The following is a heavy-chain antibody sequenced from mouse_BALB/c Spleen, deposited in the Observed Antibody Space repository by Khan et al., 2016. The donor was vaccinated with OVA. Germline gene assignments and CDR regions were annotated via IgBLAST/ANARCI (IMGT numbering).Heavy chain of an antibody. CDR3: ARLEDK. CDR2: IWAGGST. V-gene: IGHV2-9*02. J-gene: IGHJ2*01. Sequence: QVQLKESEPGLVAPSQSLSITCTVSGFSLTTYGVHWVRKPPGKGLEWLGVIWAGGSTNYNSALMARLSISKDNSKSQVFLKMSSLQTEDTAMYYCARLEDKWGQGTTLTVSS. CDR1: GFSLTTYG.